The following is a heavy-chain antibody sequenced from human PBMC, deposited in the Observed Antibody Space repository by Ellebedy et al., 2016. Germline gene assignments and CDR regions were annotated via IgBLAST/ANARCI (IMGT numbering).Heavy chain of an antibody. V-gene: IGHV4-59*01. CDR2: IYYSGST. D-gene: IGHD5-18*01. CDR3: ASTRGYSYGEYFQH. J-gene: IGHJ1*01. Sequence: SETLSLTXTVSGGSISSYYWSWIRQPPGKGLEWIGYIYYSGSTNYNPSLKSRVTISVDTSKNQFSLKLSSVTAADTAVYYCASTRGYSYGEYFQHWGQGTLVTVSS. CDR1: GGSISSYY.